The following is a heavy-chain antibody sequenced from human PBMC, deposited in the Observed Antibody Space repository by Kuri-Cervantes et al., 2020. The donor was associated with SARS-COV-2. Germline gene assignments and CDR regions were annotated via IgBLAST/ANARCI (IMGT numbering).Heavy chain of an antibody. CDR2: IYSSGTS. V-gene: IGHV4-31*02. CDR1: GDCISSDGHF. J-gene: IGHJ4*02. CDR3: ARDTRLGCSGTSCYSFFDY. Sequence: SCTVSGDCISSDGHFWTWIRQPPGKGLEWIGYIYSSGTSHYNPSLKSRVTISVDTSKNKFSLNLSSVTAADTAVYYCARDTRLGCSGTSCYSFFDYWGQGTLVTVSS. D-gene: IGHD2-2*01.